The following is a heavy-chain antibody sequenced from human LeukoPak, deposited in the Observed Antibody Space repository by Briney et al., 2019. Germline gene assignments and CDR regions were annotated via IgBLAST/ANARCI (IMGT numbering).Heavy chain of an antibody. D-gene: IGHD6-13*01. CDR3: ARGDSDSSSYYYYYYMDV. CDR2: IYYSGST. V-gene: IGHV4-59*01. Sequence: PSETLSLTCTVSGGSISSYYWSWIRQPPGKGLEWIGYIYYSGSTNYNPSLKSRVTISVDTSKNQFSLKLSSVTAADTAVYYCARGDSDSSSYYYYYYMDVWGKGTTVTVSS. J-gene: IGHJ6*03. CDR1: GGSISSYY.